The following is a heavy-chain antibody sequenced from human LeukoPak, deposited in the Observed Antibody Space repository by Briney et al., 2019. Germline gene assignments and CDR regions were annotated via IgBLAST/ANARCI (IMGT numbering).Heavy chain of an antibody. J-gene: IGHJ6*03. Sequence: SETLSLTCTVSGGSISSYYWSWIRQSPGKGLEWIGHIHYSGSTNYNFSLESRVTMSMDTSKSQISLKLSSVTAADTAVFYCARRGISQGYYMDVWGKGTTVTISS. D-gene: IGHD6-13*01. CDR3: ARRGISQGYYMDV. CDR2: IHYSGST. CDR1: GGSISSYY. V-gene: IGHV4-59*08.